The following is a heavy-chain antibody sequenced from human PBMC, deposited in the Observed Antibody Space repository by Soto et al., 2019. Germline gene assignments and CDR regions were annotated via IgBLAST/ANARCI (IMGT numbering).Heavy chain of an antibody. CDR3: ARLLDYYRYYFDY. Sequence: QVQLQQWGAGLLKPSETLSLTCAVYGGSFSGYYWSWIRQPPGKGLEWIGEINHSGSTNYNPSLKSRVTISVDTSKNQFSLKLSSVTAADTAVYYCARLLDYYRYYFDYWGQGTLVTVSS. V-gene: IGHV4-34*01. D-gene: IGHD3-10*01. CDR2: INHSGST. J-gene: IGHJ4*02. CDR1: GGSFSGYY.